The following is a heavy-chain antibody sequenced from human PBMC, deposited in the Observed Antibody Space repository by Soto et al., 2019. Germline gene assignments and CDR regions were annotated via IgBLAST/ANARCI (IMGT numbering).Heavy chain of an antibody. CDR3: ARGATSPSY. V-gene: IGHV3-23*01. J-gene: IGHJ4*02. CDR1: GFTFSSYG. Sequence: EVQLLESGGGLVQPGGSLRLSCAASGFTFSSYGMSWVRQAPGKGPEWVSAISSSGGSAYYADSVKGRFTISRDNSKNTLYLQMNSLRAEDTAVYYCARGATSPSYWGQGTLVTVSS. CDR2: ISSSGGSA.